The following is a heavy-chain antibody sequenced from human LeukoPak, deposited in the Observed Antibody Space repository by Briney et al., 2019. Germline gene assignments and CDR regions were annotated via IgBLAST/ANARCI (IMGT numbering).Heavy chain of an antibody. J-gene: IGHJ6*02. D-gene: IGHD5-18*01. CDR3: ARADTAMVDYGMDV. CDR2: IWYDGSNK. Sequence: GGSLRLSCAASGFTFSSYGMHWVRQAPGKGLGWVAVIWYDGSNKYYADSVKGRFTISRDNSKNTLYLQMNSLRAEDTAVYYCARADTAMVDYGMDVWGQGTTVTVSS. V-gene: IGHV3-33*08. CDR1: GFTFSSYG.